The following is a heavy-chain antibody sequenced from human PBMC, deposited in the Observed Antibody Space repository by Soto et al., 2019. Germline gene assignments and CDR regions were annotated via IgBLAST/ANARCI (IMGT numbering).Heavy chain of an antibody. CDR2: IFYSGST. Sequence: SETLSLTCTVSGGSISSYFWNWIRQPPGKGLEWIGNIFYSGSTNYNPSLKGRVTISVDTSKNQFSLKLSSVTAVDTAVYHCARARGLSYYYTMDVWGQGTTVTVSS. CDR3: ARARGLSYYYTMDV. V-gene: IGHV4-59*01. CDR1: GGSISSYF. J-gene: IGHJ6*02.